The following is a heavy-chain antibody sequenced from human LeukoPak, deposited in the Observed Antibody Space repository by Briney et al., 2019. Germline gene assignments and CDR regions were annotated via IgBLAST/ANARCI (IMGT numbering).Heavy chain of an antibody. V-gene: IGHV2-5*02. CDR2: IYWDDDK. Sequence: NESGPTLVNLTQTLTLTCTLSGFSLSTSGVGVGWIRQPPGKALEWLALIYWDDDKRYSPSLKSRLTITKDTSKNQVVLTMTSMDHVDTATYYCASACVVVVVAEKYYFDYWGQGTLVTVSS. D-gene: IGHD2-15*01. J-gene: IGHJ4*02. CDR3: ASACVVVVVAEKYYFDY. CDR1: GFSLSTSGVG.